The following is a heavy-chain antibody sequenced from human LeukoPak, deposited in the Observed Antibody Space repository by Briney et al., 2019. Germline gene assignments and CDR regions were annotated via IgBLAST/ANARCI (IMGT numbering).Heavy chain of an antibody. CDR3: VRGTKAEYDRWSYYYTLVDY. V-gene: IGHV3-74*03. Sequence: GGSLRLSCVGSGFTISNYWMRWVRQAPGTGLVWVSRIHPDGSITTYADSVKGRFTISRDNSKSTLYLQMNSLKAEDMAVYYCVRGTKAEYDRWSYYYTLVDYWGQGTLVTVSP. D-gene: IGHD3-3*01. CDR2: IHPDGSIT. CDR1: GFTISNYW. J-gene: IGHJ4*02.